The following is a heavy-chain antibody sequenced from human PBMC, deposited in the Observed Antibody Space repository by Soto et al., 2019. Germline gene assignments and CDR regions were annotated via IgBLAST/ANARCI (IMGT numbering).Heavy chain of an antibody. Sequence: APVKVSCKASGYTFTSYGISWVRQAPGQGLEWMGWISAYNGNTNYAQKLQGRVTMTTDTSTSTAYMELRSLRSDGTAVYYCARDIAVAGTLYYGMDVWGQGTTVTVSS. J-gene: IGHJ6*02. CDR2: ISAYNGNT. V-gene: IGHV1-18*01. CDR3: ARDIAVAGTLYYGMDV. CDR1: GYTFTSYG. D-gene: IGHD6-19*01.